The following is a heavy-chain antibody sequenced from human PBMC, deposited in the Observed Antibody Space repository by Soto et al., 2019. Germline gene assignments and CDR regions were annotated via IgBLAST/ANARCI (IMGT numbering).Heavy chain of an antibody. Sequence: GASVKVSCKASGYTFIGYYIHWVRQAPGQGLEWMGWINPKSGGTKFAQKFQGRVTMTRDTSITAAYMELRSLKSDDTAVYYCARFTGFWFGDSGTGWFDPWGQGTVVTVSS. CDR2: INPKSGGT. V-gene: IGHV1-2*02. CDR3: ARFTGFWFGDSGTGWFDP. J-gene: IGHJ5*02. D-gene: IGHD3-10*01. CDR1: GYTFIGYY.